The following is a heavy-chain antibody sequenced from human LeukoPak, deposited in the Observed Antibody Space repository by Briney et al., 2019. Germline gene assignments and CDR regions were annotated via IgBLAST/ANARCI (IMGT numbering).Heavy chain of an antibody. CDR3: AKARNGDPPYYFDY. CDR2: INSDGSST. J-gene: IGHJ4*02. CDR1: GFTFSSNW. V-gene: IGHV3-74*01. D-gene: IGHD4-17*01. Sequence: PGGSLRLSCAASGFTFSSNWMHWVRQAPGKGLVWVSRINSDGSSTSNADSVKGRFTISRDNAKNTLYLQMNSLRAEDTAVYYCAKARNGDPPYYFDYWGQGTLVTVSS.